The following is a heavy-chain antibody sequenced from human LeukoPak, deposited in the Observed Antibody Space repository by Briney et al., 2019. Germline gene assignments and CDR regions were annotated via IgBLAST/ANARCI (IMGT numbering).Heavy chain of an antibody. D-gene: IGHD3-22*01. J-gene: IGHJ3*02. Sequence: GGSLRLSCAASGFTFDDYAMHWVRQAPGKGLEWVSGISWNSGSIGYADSVKGRLTISRDNAKNSLYLQMNSLRAEDTALYYCAKDEYYDSTLGAFDIWGQGTMVTVSS. CDR2: ISWNSGSI. V-gene: IGHV3-9*01. CDR1: GFTFDDYA. CDR3: AKDEYYDSTLGAFDI.